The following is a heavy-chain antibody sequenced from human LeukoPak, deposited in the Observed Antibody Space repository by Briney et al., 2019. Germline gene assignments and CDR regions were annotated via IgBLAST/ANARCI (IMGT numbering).Heavy chain of an antibody. Sequence: PAGTLSLTCTASGFTFSSYELTWVRQAPGKGLEWVSNISDVGGSTYYADSVKGRFTISRDHSKNTLYLQMNTLRAEDTAVYYCAKGLGTSGWSLSTFDYWGQGTLVTVST. V-gene: IGHV3-23*01. J-gene: IGHJ4*02. D-gene: IGHD6-19*01. CDR3: AKGLGTSGWSLSTFDY. CDR1: GFTFSSYE. CDR2: ISDVGGST.